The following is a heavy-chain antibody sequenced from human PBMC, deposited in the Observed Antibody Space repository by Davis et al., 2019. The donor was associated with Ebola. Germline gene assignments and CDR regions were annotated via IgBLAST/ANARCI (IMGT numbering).Heavy chain of an antibody. Sequence: GESLKISCAASAFSFSNYAVTWVRQAPGEGLEWVSTIGTSGNTHYADSVKGRFTISRDNAKNSLYLQMNSLRAEDTAVYYCARDREDIYYYYYGMDVWGQGTTVTVSS. V-gene: IGHV3-69-1*01. D-gene: IGHD2-15*01. CDR1: AFSFSNYA. CDR3: ARDREDIYYYYYGMDV. CDR2: IGTSGNT. J-gene: IGHJ6*02.